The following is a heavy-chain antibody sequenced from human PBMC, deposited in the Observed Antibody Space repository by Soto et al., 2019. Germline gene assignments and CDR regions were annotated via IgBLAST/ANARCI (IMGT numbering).Heavy chain of an antibody. CDR3: AVIGYDLDY. V-gene: IGHV1-69*06. CDR1: GDTFHRHA. Sequence: QVQLVQSGAEVKKPGSSVKVSCKGSGDTFHRHALSWVRQAPGQGLEWMGGIIPMFGTANYAQKFQGRVKITADTSTSTAYMELSSLRFEDTAFYYCAVIGYDLDYWGQGTLVAVSS. CDR2: IIPMFGTA. D-gene: IGHD5-12*01. J-gene: IGHJ4*02.